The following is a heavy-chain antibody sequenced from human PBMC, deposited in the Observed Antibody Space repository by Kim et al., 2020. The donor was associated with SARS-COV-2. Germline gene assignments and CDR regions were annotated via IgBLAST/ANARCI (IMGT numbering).Heavy chain of an antibody. V-gene: IGHV2-70*17. J-gene: IGHJ4*02. CDR1: GFSLSTSGMC. CDR3: ARIRCYCSSTRCQPAYFGY. Sequence: SGPTLVNPTQTLTLTCTFSGFSLSTSGMCVSWIRQPPGKALEWLARIDWDDDKFYSTSLKTRLTISKDTSKNQVVLTMTNMDPVDTATYYCARIRCYCSSTRCQPAYFGYWGQGTLVTVSS. D-gene: IGHD2-2*01. CDR2: IDWDDDK.